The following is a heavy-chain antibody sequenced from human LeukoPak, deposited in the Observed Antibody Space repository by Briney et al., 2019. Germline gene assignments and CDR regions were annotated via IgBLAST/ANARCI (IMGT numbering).Heavy chain of an antibody. CDR1: GGSIDTVAFY. CDR3: ARGRYYYGSGSPLPDY. V-gene: IGHV4-39*01. Sequence: SETLSLTCTVSGGSIDTVAFYWGWVRQPPEKGLEWIGTIYDSENEFHNPSLNTRVTISADTSKNQFSLKLNSVTAADTAVYYCARGRYYYGSGSPLPDYWGQGTLVTVSS. J-gene: IGHJ4*02. D-gene: IGHD3-10*01. CDR2: IYDSENE.